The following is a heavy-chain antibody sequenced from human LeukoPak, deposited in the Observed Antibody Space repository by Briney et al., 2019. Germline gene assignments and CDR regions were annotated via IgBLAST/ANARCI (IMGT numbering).Heavy chain of an antibody. CDR1: GFTFSGYA. Sequence: GGSLRLSCAASGFTFSGYAMSWVRQAPGKGLEWVSAISGSGGSTYYADSVKGRFTISRDNSKNTLYLQMNSLRAEDTAVYYCAKADTGSSGWYSRAWFFDYWGQGTLVTVSS. CDR2: ISGSGGST. V-gene: IGHV3-23*01. CDR3: AKADTGSSGWYSRAWFFDY. J-gene: IGHJ4*02. D-gene: IGHD6-19*01.